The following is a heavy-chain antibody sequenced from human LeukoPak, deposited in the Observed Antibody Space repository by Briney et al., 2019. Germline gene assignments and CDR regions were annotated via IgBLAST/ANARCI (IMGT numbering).Heavy chain of an antibody. CDR3: ARDLGQYYDTSDNWFDP. CDR1: GFTFSSFW. CDR2: IDSDGSST. D-gene: IGHD3-22*01. V-gene: IGHV3-74*01. J-gene: IGHJ5*02. Sequence: GGSLRLSCATSGFTFSSFWMHWVRQAPGKGLVWVSRIDSDGSSTNYADSVKGRFTISRDNAKNTLNLQMNSLRAEDTAVYYCARDLGQYYDTSDNWFDPWGQGTLVTVSS.